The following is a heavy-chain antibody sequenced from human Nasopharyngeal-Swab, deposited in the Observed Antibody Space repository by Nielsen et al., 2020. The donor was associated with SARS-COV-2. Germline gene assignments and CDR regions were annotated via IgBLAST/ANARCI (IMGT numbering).Heavy chain of an antibody. CDR3: ASEGSGVFGVVIYAFDI. CDR1: GYTLTVLP. V-gene: IGHV1-24*01. J-gene: IGHJ3*02. Sequence: SVNVSCKVSGYTLTVLPIHWVRQAPGKGLEWMGTVVPEDGEPIYAQNFQGRVTMTEDTSTYTAYLELSSLRSEDTAVYYCASEGSGVFGVVIYAFDIWGPGTLVTVSS. CDR2: VVPEDGEP. D-gene: IGHD3-3*01.